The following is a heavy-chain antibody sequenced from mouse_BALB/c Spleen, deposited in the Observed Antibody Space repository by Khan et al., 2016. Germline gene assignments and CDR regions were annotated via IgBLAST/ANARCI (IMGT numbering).Heavy chain of an antibody. V-gene: IGHV1-87*01. CDR3: ARSKIRGYFDY. J-gene: IGHJ2*01. D-gene: IGHD2-4*01. CDR1: GYTFTNYW. CDR2: IYPGDGDT. Sequence: QIQLVQSGADLARPGASVKLSCKASGYTFTNYWMQWVKQRPGQGLEWIGAIYPGDGDTRYTQKFKGKATLTADKYSTTAYMQLSSLASEDSAVYYCARSKIRGYFDYWGQGTTLTVSS.